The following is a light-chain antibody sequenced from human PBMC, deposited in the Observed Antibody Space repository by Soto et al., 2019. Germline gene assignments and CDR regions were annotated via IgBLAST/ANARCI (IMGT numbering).Light chain of an antibody. J-gene: IGLJ1*01. CDR2: EVT. CDR3: SSHASGDTRV. CDR1: SSDVGGYDY. Sequence: QSALTQPASASGSPGQSIAISCTGTSSDVGGYDYVSWYQQHPDKAPTLIIYEVTKRPSGVSNRFSGSKSGNTASLTISGLQPDVEAHYYCSSHASGDTRVFRSGTKLTVL. V-gene: IGLV2-14*01.